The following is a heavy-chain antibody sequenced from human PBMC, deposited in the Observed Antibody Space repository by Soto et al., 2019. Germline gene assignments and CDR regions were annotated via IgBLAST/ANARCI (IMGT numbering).Heavy chain of an antibody. D-gene: IGHD3-16*01. CDR2: ISYNGRNE. V-gene: IGHV3-30*18. CDR3: AKALDVGALYSGMYV. Sequence: PGGSLRLSCTASGFTFSSYGMHWARQAPGKGLEWVAVISYNGRNEYYADSVKGRFTISRDNSMNTVFLQMSSLRPEDTGVYHCAKALDVGALYSGMYVWGQGAAVPVSS. J-gene: IGHJ6*02. CDR1: GFTFSSYG.